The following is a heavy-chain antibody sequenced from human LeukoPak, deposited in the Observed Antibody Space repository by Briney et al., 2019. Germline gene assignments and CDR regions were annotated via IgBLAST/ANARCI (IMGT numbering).Heavy chain of an antibody. CDR1: NGPITTTKW. V-gene: IGHV4-4*02. CDR3: ASSSLVVVVTYGFDI. Sequence: SGALSLTCTVSNGPITTTKWWSWVRRPPGKGLEWIGEISHTGSTNYNPSFNSGVTMSVDKSKNQFSLNLKSVTAADTALYYCASSSLVVVVTYGFDIWGRGTAVTVSS. J-gene: IGHJ3*02. D-gene: IGHD2-21*01. CDR2: ISHTGST.